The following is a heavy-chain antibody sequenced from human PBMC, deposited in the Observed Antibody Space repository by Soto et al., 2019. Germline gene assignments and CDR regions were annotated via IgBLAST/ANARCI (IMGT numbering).Heavy chain of an antibody. V-gene: IGHV1-69*01. CDR2: IIPILTTP. CDR3: ATSVGIAPTGEDGMDV. CDR1: GGTFSIYG. J-gene: IGHJ6*02. D-gene: IGHD2-8*02. Sequence: QVQLVQSGAEVKKTGSSVKVSCKASGGTFSIYGFSWVRQAPGQGPEWIGGIIPILTTPNYAQKFQGRVTIVADESTTTVYMELGSLKFEGTAVYYCATSVGIAPTGEDGMDVWGQGTSVPVSS.